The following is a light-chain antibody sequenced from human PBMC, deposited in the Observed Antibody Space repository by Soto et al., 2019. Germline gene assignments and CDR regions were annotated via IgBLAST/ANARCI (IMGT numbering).Light chain of an antibody. J-gene: IGKJ2*01. Sequence: ETVLTQSPATLSVSPGERATLSCRASQSVRDNLAWYQQKPGQAPRLLIYGASTRAPGIPDRFSGSGFGTEFTLIISSLQSEDFAVYYCQQHNDWPPSTFGQGTKLEIK. CDR2: GAS. CDR3: QQHNDWPPST. V-gene: IGKV3-15*01. CDR1: QSVRDN.